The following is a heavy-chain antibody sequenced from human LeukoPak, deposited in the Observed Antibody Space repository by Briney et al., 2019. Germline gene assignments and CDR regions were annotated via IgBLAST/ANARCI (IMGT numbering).Heavy chain of an antibody. CDR1: GFTFSSYA. CDR3: ASERESTPDRGY. Sequence: TGGSLRLSCAASGFTFSSYAMSWVRQAPGKGPEWVSAISGSGGSTYYADSVKGRFTISRDNSKNTLYLQMNSLRAEDTAVYYCASERESTPDRGYWGQGTLVTVSS. CDR2: ISGSGGST. V-gene: IGHV3-23*01. D-gene: IGHD1-1*01. J-gene: IGHJ4*02.